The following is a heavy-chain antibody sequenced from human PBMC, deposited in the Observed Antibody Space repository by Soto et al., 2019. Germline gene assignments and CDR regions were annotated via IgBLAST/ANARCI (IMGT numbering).Heavy chain of an antibody. CDR3: ARDNYDSKGYHSGFHP. J-gene: IGHJ5*02. CDR1: GGSVTGPCY. V-gene: IGHV4-31*03. CDR2: IYFSETT. D-gene: IGHD3-22*01. Sequence: SATWSLTCTVSGGSVTGPCYWTWIRQFPGKGLEWIGYIYFSETTFYNPSLKSRVTISVDKSKNQFSLQLTSITPADTAVYYCARDNYDSKGYHSGFHPWGQGTRVT.